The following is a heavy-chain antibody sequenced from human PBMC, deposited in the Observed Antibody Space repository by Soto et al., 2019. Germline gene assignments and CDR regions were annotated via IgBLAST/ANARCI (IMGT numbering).Heavy chain of an antibody. CDR2: VYDSGST. D-gene: IGHD6-19*01. V-gene: IGHV4-59*02. J-gene: IGHJ5*02. CDR1: GASVINDY. CDR3: ARETSIAVAGGQAGVWFDP. Sequence: SETLSLTCTVTGASVINDYWNWIRQPPGKGLEWIGFVYDSGSTSYNSSLKSRLTISVDTSKNQFSLKLSSVTAADTAVYYCARETSIAVAGGQAGVWFDPWGQGTLVTVS.